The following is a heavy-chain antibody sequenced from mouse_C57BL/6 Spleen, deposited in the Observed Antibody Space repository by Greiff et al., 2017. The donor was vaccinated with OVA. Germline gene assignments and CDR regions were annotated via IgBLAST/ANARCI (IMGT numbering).Heavy chain of an antibody. CDR3: ATGSSGYTMDY. CDR2: IYPGDGDT. D-gene: IGHD3-2*02. V-gene: IGHV1-82*01. Sequence: QVQLQQSGPELVKPGASVKISCKASGYAFSSSWMNWVKQRPGKGLEWIGRIYPGDGDTNYNGKFKGKATLTADKSSSTAYMQLSSLTSEDSAVYFCATGSSGYTMDYWGQGTSVTVSS. J-gene: IGHJ4*01. CDR1: GYAFSSSW.